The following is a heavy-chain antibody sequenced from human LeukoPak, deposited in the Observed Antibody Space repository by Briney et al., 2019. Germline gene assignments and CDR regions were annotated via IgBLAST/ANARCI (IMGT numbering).Heavy chain of an antibody. CDR2: IYPRDGST. D-gene: IGHD5-18*01. J-gene: IGHJ4*02. Sequence: ASVKVSCKASGYSFTSNYIHWVRQAPGQGLEWMGMIYPRDGSTSYAQKFQGRVTMTRDTSTSTVYMELSSLRSEDTAVYYCAREKMDTAMVDYWGQGTLVTVSS. CDR3: AREKMDTAMVDY. CDR1: GYSFTSNY. V-gene: IGHV1-46*01.